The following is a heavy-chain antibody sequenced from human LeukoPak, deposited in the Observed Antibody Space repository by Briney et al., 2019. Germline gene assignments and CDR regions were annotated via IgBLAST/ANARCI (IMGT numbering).Heavy chain of an antibody. CDR3: AAGLAVAGTEGAFDY. CDR1: GFTFDDYA. V-gene: IGHV3-9*03. CDR2: ISWNSGSI. J-gene: IGHJ4*02. D-gene: IGHD6-19*01. Sequence: PGGSLRHSCAASGFTFDDYAMHWVRQAPGKGLEWVSGISWNSGSIGYADSVKGRFTISRDNAKNSLYLQMNSLRAEDMALYYCAAGLAVAGTEGAFDYWGQGTLVTVSS.